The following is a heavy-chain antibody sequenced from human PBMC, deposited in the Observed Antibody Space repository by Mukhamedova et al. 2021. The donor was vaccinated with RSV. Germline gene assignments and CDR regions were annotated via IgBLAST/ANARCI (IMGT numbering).Heavy chain of an antibody. CDR3: ARDRAYCGGDCYSSGYYYMDV. J-gene: IGHJ6*03. V-gene: IGHV1-46*01. D-gene: IGHD2-21*01. CDR2: INPSGGST. Sequence: MGIINPSGGSTSYAQKFQGRVTMTRDTSTSTVYMELSSLRSEDTAVYYCARDRAYCGGDCYSSGYYYMDVWGKGTTVTVSS.